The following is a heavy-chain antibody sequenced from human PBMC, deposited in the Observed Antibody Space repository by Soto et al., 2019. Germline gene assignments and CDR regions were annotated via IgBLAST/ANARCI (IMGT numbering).Heavy chain of an antibody. Sequence: GGSLRLSCAASGVTFSSYWMSWVRQAPGRGLEWVANIKQDGGEKYYVDSVKGRFTISRDNAKNSLYLQMNSLRVEDTALYYCARRYSSSWSGFDPWGQGTLVTVSS. D-gene: IGHD6-13*01. V-gene: IGHV3-7*01. J-gene: IGHJ5*02. CDR3: ARRYSSSWSGFDP. CDR1: GVTFSSYW. CDR2: IKQDGGEK.